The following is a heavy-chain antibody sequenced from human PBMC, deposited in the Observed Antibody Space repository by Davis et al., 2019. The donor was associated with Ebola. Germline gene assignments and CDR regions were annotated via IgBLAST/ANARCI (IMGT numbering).Heavy chain of an antibody. CDR3: AHDSY. V-gene: IGHV3-21*01. J-gene: IGHJ4*02. D-gene: IGHD3-22*01. CDR2: ISSSSSYI. Sequence: SLKISCAASGFTFTSYSMNWVRQAPGKGLEWVSSISSSSSYIYYADSVKGRFTISRDNAKNTLYLQMNSRKTEDTAVYYSAHDSYWGQGTLVTVSS. CDR1: GFTFTSYS.